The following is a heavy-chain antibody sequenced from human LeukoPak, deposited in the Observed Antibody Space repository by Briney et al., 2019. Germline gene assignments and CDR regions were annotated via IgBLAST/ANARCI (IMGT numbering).Heavy chain of an antibody. D-gene: IGHD2-2*01. CDR1: GFTFSTYG. J-gene: IGHJ4*02. CDR3: ARATQRHCTSTGCFGPFDY. CDR2: IWYDGSNK. V-gene: IGHV3-33*01. Sequence: GRSLRLSCAASGFTFSTYGMHWVRQAPGKGLEWVAVIWYDGSNKYHADSVKGRFTISRDNFKTTLYMQMNSLRAEDTAVYYCARATQRHCTSTGCFGPFDYWGQGTLVTVSS.